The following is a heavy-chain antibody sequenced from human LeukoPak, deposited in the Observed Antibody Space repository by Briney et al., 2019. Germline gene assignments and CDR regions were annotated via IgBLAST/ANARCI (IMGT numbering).Heavy chain of an antibody. CDR2: IYYSGST. J-gene: IGHJ5*02. Sequence: SETLSLTCTVSGGSISSGGYYWSWIRQHPGKGLEWIGYIYYSGSTYYNPSLKSRVTISVDTSKNQFSLKLSFVTAADTAVYYCARGHDFWSGHGGIDPWGQGTLVTVSS. CDR1: GGSISSGGYY. D-gene: IGHD3-3*01. CDR3: ARGHDFWSGHGGIDP. V-gene: IGHV4-31*03.